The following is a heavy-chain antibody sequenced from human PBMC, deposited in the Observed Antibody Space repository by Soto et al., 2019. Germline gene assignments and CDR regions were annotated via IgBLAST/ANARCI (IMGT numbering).Heavy chain of an antibody. CDR3: VRPECGSCFGFQH. J-gene: IGHJ1*01. CDR1: GFTFSDHD. V-gene: IGHV3-48*04. D-gene: IGHD2-15*01. Sequence: EVQLVESGGDLVQPGGSLRLSCAASGFTFSDHDINWVRQAPGKGLEWVSYISSGSTLRYYADSVKGRFTISRDSAKNSVYLQMTGLRAEDTALYYCVRPECGSCFGFQHWGQGTLVTVSS. CDR2: ISSGSTLR.